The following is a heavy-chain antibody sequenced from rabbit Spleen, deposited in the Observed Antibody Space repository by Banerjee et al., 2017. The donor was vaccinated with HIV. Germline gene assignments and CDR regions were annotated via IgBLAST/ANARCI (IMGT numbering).Heavy chain of an antibody. V-gene: IGHV1S8*01. CDR3: ARDTGSSFSSYGMDL. J-gene: IGHJ6*01. CDR2: IGFGIT. Sequence: EESGGGLVQPGASLTLTCIASGFDFSSNAMCWVRQAPGKGLEWSACIGFGITNYANSVKGRFTISSDNAQNTVDLQMNSLTAADTATYFCARDTGSSFSSYGMDLWGPGTLVTVS. CDR1: GFDFSSNA. D-gene: IGHD8-1*01.